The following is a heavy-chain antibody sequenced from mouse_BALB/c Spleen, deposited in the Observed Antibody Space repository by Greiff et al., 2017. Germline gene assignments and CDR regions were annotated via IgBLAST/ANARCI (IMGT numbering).Heavy chain of an antibody. D-gene: IGHD5-5*01. CDR2: IYPGDGGT. V-gene: IGHV1-80*01. CDR1: GYAFSSYW. Sequence: QVQLQQSGAELVRPGSSVKISCKASGYAFSSYWMNWVKQRPGQGLEWIGQIYPGDGGTNYNEKFKRKATLTVDKSSSTAYMQLSSLTSEDSAVYYCTIRDAYLAWFAYWGQGTLVTVSA. CDR3: TIRDAYLAWFAY. J-gene: IGHJ3*01.